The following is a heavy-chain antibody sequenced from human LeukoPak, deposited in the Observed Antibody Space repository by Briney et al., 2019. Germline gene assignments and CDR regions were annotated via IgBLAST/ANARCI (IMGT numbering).Heavy chain of an antibody. CDR3: ARGTVVRMTVAGTLPRPNYYMDV. CDR1: GGSLSGYY. D-gene: IGHD6-19*01. CDR2: INHSGNT. J-gene: IGHJ6*03. Sequence: PSETLSLTCAVNGGSLSGYYWSWIRQPPGKGLEWIGDINHSGNTNYNPSLKNRGTISEDTSNNQFSLKLSSVTAADTAVYYCARGTVVRMTVAGTLPRPNYYMDVWAEGTTLTVSS. V-gene: IGHV4-34*01.